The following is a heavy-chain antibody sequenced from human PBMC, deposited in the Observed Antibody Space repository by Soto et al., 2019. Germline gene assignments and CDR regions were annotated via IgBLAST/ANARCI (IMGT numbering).Heavy chain of an antibody. J-gene: IGHJ6*02. D-gene: IGHD1-26*01. V-gene: IGHV1-58*01. CDR3: AAGHSGYYYDYYYYGMDV. Sequence: SVKVSCKASGFTVTNSAVQCVRQARGQLLEWIGWIVVGSGNTNYAQKFQERVTITRDMSTSTAYMELGSLRSEDTAVYYCAAGHSGYYYDYYYYGMDVWGQGTTVTVS. CDR1: GFTVTNSA. CDR2: IVVGSGNT.